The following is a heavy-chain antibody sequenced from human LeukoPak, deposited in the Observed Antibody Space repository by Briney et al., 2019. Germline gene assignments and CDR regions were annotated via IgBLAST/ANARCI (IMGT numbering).Heavy chain of an antibody. D-gene: IGHD3-9*01. CDR3: ARDQRRGYFDWLLWGYYYCGMDV. V-gene: IGHV1-69*13. J-gene: IGHJ6*02. CDR1: GGTFSSYA. Sequence: ASVKVSCKASGGTFSSYAISWVRQAPGQGLEWMGGIIPIFGTANYAQKFQGRVTITADESTSTAFMELSSLRSEDTAVYYCARDQRRGYFDWLLWGYYYCGMDVWGQGTTVTVSS. CDR2: IIPIFGTA.